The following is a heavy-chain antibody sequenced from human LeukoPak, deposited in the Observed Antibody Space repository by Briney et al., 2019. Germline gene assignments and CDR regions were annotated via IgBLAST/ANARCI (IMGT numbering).Heavy chain of an antibody. CDR3: AKRATDDALDI. V-gene: IGHV3-30*18. CDR2: ITYDGSNG. D-gene: IGHD5-12*01. Sequence: GSLRLSCAASGFPFSSYGIHWVRQAPGKGLEWVAVITYDGSNGYFADSVKGRFAISRDNSRNTLSLQMNSLRTEDTAVYYCAKRATDDALDIWGRGTMVNVSS. CDR1: GFPFSSYG. J-gene: IGHJ3*02.